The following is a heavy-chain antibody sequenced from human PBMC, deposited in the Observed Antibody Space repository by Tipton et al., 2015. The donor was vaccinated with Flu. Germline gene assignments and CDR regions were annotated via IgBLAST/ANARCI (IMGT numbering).Heavy chain of an antibody. D-gene: IGHD3-16*01. CDR3: ARPFDTAFEH. V-gene: IGHV3-7*01. Sequence: SLRLSCAASGFNFQIYWMSWVRKVPGKGLEWVATATTEGSENYYVDSVRGRFTISRDNGKNSVDLKMNDLRAEDTAIYYCARPFDTAFEHWGRGALVTVSS. CDR2: ATTEGSEN. CDR1: GFNFQIYW. J-gene: IGHJ5*02.